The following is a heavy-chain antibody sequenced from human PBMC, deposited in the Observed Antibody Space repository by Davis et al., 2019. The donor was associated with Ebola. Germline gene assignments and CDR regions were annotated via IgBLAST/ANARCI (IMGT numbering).Heavy chain of an antibody. CDR1: GFTFSSFW. CDR2: IKQDGSEK. V-gene: IGHV3-7*01. CDR3: ATDGVLVWSYVGTFDH. D-gene: IGHD3-3*01. J-gene: IGHJ4*02. Sequence: GESLKISCAASGFTFSSFWMSWVRQAPGKGLEWVVNIKQDGSEKYYVDSVKGRCTISRDDSKNMVFLQMNSLTAEDTAVYYCATDGVLVWSYVGTFDHWGRGTLVTVSS.